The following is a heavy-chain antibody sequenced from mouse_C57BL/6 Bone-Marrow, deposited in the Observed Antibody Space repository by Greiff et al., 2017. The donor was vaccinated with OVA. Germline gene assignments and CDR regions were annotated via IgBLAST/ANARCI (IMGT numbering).Heavy chain of an antibody. Sequence: QVQLQQSGAELARPGASVKLSCKASGYTFTSYGISWVKQRTGQGLEWIGEIYPRSGNTYYNEKFKGKATLTADKSYSTAYMELRSLTSEDSAVYFCARSPIYYDYEGFAYWGQGTLVTVSA. CDR3: ARSPIYYDYEGFAY. CDR2: IYPRSGNT. J-gene: IGHJ3*01. CDR1: GYTFTSYG. V-gene: IGHV1-81*01. D-gene: IGHD2-4*01.